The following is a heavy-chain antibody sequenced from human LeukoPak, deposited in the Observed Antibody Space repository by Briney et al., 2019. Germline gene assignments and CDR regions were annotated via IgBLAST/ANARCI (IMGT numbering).Heavy chain of an antibody. CDR1: GFTFSSYS. CDR2: ISSSSSTI. J-gene: IGHJ6*03. Sequence: PGGSLRLSCAAPGFTFSSYSMNWVRQAPGKGLEWVSYISSSSSTIYYADSVKGRFTISRDNAKNSLYLQMNSLRAEDTAVYYCARGHDSGSYYRDYYYYMDVWGKGTTVTVSS. V-gene: IGHV3-48*01. D-gene: IGHD1-26*01. CDR3: ARGHDSGSYYRDYYYYMDV.